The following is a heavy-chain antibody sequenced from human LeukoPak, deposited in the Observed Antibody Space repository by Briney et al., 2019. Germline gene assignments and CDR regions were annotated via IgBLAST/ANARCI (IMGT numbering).Heavy chain of an antibody. Sequence: ASVKVSCKASGYTFISYDINWVRQATGQGLEWMGWMNPNSGNTGYAQKFQGRVTMTRNTSISTAYMELSSLRSEDTAVYYCARGSTFWSGYYDLHYWGQGTLVTVSS. J-gene: IGHJ4*02. V-gene: IGHV1-8*01. CDR2: MNPNSGNT. CDR1: GYTFISYD. D-gene: IGHD3-3*01. CDR3: ARGSTFWSGYYDLHY.